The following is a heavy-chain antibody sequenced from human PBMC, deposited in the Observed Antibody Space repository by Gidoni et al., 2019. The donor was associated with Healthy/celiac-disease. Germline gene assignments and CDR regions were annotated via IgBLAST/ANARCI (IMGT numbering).Heavy chain of an antibody. CDR2: ISGSGGST. J-gene: IGHJ4*02. D-gene: IGHD4-17*01. Sequence: EVQLLESGGGLVQPGGSLRLSCASSGFPFCSYAMSWVRQAPGKGLEWVSAISGSGGSTYYADSVKGRFTISRDNSKNTLYLQMNSLRAEDTAVYYCAKGTQDYAPGGYFDYWGQGTLVTVSS. CDR3: AKGTQDYAPGGYFDY. CDR1: GFPFCSYA. V-gene: IGHV3-23*01.